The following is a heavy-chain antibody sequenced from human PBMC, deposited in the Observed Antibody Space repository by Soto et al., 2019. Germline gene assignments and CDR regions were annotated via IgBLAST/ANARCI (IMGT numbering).Heavy chain of an antibody. V-gene: IGHV3-33*01. Sequence: QVQLVESGGGVVQPGRSLRLSCAASGFTFSNYGMHWVRQAPGKGLEWVAVIWYDGSNKYYADSVKGRFTISRDNSKNTMYLQMTSLRAEDTAVYYCASEYCSGCSCYYYGMDVWGQGTPVTVSS. D-gene: IGHD2-15*01. J-gene: IGHJ6*02. CDR3: ASEYCSGCSCYYYGMDV. CDR2: IWYDGSNK. CDR1: GFTFSNYG.